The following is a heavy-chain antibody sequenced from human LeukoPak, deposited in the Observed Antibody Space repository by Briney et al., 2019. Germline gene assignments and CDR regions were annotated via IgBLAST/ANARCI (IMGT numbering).Heavy chain of an antibody. CDR3: AWGRYTDGWGVFDI. Sequence: GRSLRLSCAPCGFPFSSYVMTWLRQAPGKGPEWVSAIVGSGSSAYYADSVKGRLTISRDNSKNTLYLQMNSLRAEDTALYYCAWGRYTDGWGVFDIWGQGTRVTVSS. CDR1: GFPFSSYV. D-gene: IGHD5-18*01. J-gene: IGHJ3*02. CDR2: IVGSGSSA. V-gene: IGHV3-23*01.